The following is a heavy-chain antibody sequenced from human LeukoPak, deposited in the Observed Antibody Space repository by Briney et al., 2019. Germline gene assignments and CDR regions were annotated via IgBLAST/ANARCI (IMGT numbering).Heavy chain of an antibody. D-gene: IGHD4-17*01. CDR3: AGVEVTTSSDVFDI. J-gene: IGHJ3*02. CDR1: GFTVSSNY. CDR2: IFSGGRI. Sequence: PGGSLRLSCAASGFTVSSNYMSWVRQAPGKGLEWISIIFSGGRIDYADSVKGRFTISRDNSKNTLYLQMNSLRAEDTALYYCAGVEVTTSSDVFDIWGQGTMVTVSS. V-gene: IGHV3-53*01.